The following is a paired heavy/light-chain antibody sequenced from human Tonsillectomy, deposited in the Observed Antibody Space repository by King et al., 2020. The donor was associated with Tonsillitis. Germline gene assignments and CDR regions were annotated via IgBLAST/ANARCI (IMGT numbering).Light chain of an antibody. CDR3: QQVQAFPYT. CDR2: TAS. Sequence: DIQMTQSPRSVSASVGDRVTISCRASQDIRNWLAWYQQKPGKAPQLVIYTASSLPRGVPPRFSGSGFGTDFTLTISSLQPEDFATYFCQQVQAFPYTFGQGTKLEIK. J-gene: IGKJ2*01. CDR1: QDIRNW. V-gene: IGKV1-12*01.
Heavy chain of an antibody. J-gene: IGHJ4*02. CDR2: IATYRGDT. V-gene: IGHV1-18*04. D-gene: IGHD2-8*01. Sequence: QDHLVQSGPEMKEPGASVKVSCKTDGDTFKIYGVSWVRQAPGQGLEWIGWIATYRGDTFYAPSVRDRITMTADPSTTTVFMDLRSLTSDDTAVYYCAREGRDAGMVPRLDFWGQGTLVTVSS. CDR1: GDTFKIYG. CDR3: AREGRDAGMVPRLDF.